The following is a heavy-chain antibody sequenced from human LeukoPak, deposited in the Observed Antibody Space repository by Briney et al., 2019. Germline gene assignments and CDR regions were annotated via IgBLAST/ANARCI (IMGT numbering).Heavy chain of an antibody. CDR3: ARDQYNVIDS. CDR2: INAENGDT. J-gene: IGHJ4*02. CDR1: GYRFTGYN. Sequence: ASVKVSCKASGYRFTGYNIDGVRQAPGQRPEWMGRINAENGDTKYSQKFQGRVTITRDTFASTSYMELSSLRSEDTAVYYCARDQYNVIDSWGQGTLVTVSS. D-gene: IGHD1-14*01. V-gene: IGHV1-3*01.